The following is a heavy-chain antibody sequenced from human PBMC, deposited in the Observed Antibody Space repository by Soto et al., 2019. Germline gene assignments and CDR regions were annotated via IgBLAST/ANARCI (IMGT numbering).Heavy chain of an antibody. CDR2: IIPILGIA. D-gene: IGHD1-20*01. CDR1: GGTFSSYT. V-gene: IGHV1-69*02. Sequence: QVQLVQSGAEVKKPGSSVKVSCKASGGTFSSYTISWVRQAPGQGLEWMGRIIPILGIANYAQKFQGRVTITADKSTSTAYMELSSLRSEDTAVYYCARANNPHHRNSTYYYYYGMDVWGQGTTVTVSS. CDR3: ARANNPHHRNSTYYYYYGMDV. J-gene: IGHJ6*02.